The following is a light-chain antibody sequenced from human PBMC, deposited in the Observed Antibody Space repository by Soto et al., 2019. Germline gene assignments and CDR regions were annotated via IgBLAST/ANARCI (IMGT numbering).Light chain of an antibody. CDR2: AVS. Sequence: DIVLTQSPGTLSLSPGERATLSCRASQSVSGNYFAWYQQKPGQAPRLLIYAVSGRATGIPDRFSGSGSGTDFTLTISRLEPEDFAEYYCQQYGSSPGTFGQGTKLEIK. V-gene: IGKV3-20*01. CDR3: QQYGSSPGT. J-gene: IGKJ2*01. CDR1: QSVSGNY.